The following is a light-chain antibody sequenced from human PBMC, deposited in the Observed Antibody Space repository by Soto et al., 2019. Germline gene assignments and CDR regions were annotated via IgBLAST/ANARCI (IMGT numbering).Light chain of an antibody. CDR3: QQRSNWPVT. J-gene: IGKJ5*01. CDR1: QSVSNY. V-gene: IGKV3-11*01. CDR2: DAS. Sequence: EIVLTQSPATLCLSPGERATLSCRASQSVSNYLAWYQQKPGQAPRLLIYDASNRATGIPARFSGSGSETDLTLTISSLEPEDFAVYYCQQRSNWPVTVGQGTRLDIK.